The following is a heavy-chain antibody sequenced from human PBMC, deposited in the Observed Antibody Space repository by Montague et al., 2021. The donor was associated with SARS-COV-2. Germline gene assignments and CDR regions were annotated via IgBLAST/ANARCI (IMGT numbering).Heavy chain of an antibody. V-gene: IGHV4-38-2*02. Sequence: SETLSLTCTVSGYSISSGYYWGWIRQPPGKGLEWIESIYHSGSTYYNPSLKSRVTISVDTSKNQFSLKLSSVTAADTAVYYCARDVRYYDFWSGRAQTSPDYWGQGTLVTVSS. J-gene: IGHJ4*02. CDR1: GYSISSGYY. D-gene: IGHD3-3*01. CDR2: IYHSGST. CDR3: ARDVRYYDFWSGRAQTSPDY.